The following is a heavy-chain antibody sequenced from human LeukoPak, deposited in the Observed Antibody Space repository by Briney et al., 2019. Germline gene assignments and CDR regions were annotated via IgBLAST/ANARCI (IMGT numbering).Heavy chain of an antibody. CDR3: AREGQQLGTRFGY. D-gene: IGHD6-13*01. Sequence: ASVKVSCKASGGTFSSYAISWVRQAPGQGLEWMGGIIPIFGTANYAQKFQGRVTITADESTSTAYMELSSLRSEDTAVYYCAREGQQLGTRFGYWGQGTLVTVSS. V-gene: IGHV1-69*01. CDR1: GGTFSSYA. CDR2: IIPIFGTA. J-gene: IGHJ4*02.